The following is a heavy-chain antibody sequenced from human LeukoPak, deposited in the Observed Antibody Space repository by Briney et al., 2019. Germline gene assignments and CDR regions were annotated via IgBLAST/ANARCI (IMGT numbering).Heavy chain of an antibody. V-gene: IGHV3-30*02. Sequence: PGGSVRLSCAASGLTLSSYGAHWLRQAPGKGLEWVAFIRYEGSNKYYADSVKGRFTISRYNSKNTLYLQMNKLRAEDTAVRYCVTIPPYPDYTYDYCGEGELFTVSS. D-gene: IGHD2-2*02. J-gene: IGHJ4*02. CDR1: GLTLSSYG. CDR3: VTIPPYPDYTYDY. CDR2: IRYEGSNK.